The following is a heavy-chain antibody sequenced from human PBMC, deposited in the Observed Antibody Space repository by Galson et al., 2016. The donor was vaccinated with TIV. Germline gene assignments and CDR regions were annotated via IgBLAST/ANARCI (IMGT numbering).Heavy chain of an antibody. D-gene: IGHD3-10*01. CDR3: AGDSATPPRIFES. Sequence: ETLSLTCTVSTGSTSSYHWTWIRQPPGKGLEWIGYVYYSGTTSYNPSLESRVTVSLDPSKTQFSLKLTSVTAADTAVYYCAGDSATPPRIFESWGQGILVTVSS. CDR1: TGSTSSYH. J-gene: IGHJ4*02. V-gene: IGHV4-59*01. CDR2: VYYSGTT.